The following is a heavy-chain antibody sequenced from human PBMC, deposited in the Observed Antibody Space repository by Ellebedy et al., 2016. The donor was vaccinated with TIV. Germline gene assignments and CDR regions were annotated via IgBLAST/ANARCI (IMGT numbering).Heavy chain of an antibody. CDR1: GFTFSSYA. D-gene: IGHD3-22*01. Sequence: GGSLRLXXAASGFTFSSYAMHWVRQAPGKGLEWVAVISYDGSNKYYADSVKGRFTISRDNSKNSLYLQMNSLRAEDTAVYYCARGYYDSSGYEHFDYWGQGTLVTVSS. CDR2: ISYDGSNK. CDR3: ARGYYDSSGYEHFDY. V-gene: IGHV3-30-3*01. J-gene: IGHJ4*02.